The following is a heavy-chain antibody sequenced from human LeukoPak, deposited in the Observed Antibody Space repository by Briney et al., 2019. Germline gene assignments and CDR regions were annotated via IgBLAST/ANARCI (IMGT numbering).Heavy chain of an antibody. Sequence: ASVKVSCKASGDTFISYDFNWVRQATGQGLEWMGWMNPNSGNTGFAQKFQGRVTLTRDTSISTAYMELSNLRSDDTAVYYCARGGTMVRGVNALGNYGMDVWGQGTTVTVSS. CDR2: MNPNSGNT. J-gene: IGHJ6*02. CDR1: GDTFISYD. V-gene: IGHV1-8*01. D-gene: IGHD3-10*01. CDR3: ARGGTMVRGVNALGNYGMDV.